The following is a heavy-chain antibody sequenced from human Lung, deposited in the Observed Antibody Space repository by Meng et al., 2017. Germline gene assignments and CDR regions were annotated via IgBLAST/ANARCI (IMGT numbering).Heavy chain of an antibody. D-gene: IGHD6-19*01. CDR3: AREQQWLVQDFDS. J-gene: IGHJ4*02. CDR2: INPNSGGA. V-gene: IGHV1-2*06. CDR1: GYTCIDYY. Sequence: QAQLVQSGAEGKKPGASVKVSCKASGYTCIDYYMHWVRQAPGQGLEWMGPINPNSGGADYAQKFQGRVTMTRDKSISTAYMELTRLRSDDTAVYYCAREQQWLVQDFDSWGQGTLVTVSS.